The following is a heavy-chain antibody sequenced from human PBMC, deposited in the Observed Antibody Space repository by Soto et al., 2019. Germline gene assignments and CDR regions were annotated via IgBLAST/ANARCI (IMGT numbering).Heavy chain of an antibody. CDR3: ARERIAARPRYHGMDV. CDR2: IWYDGSNK. V-gene: IGHV3-33*01. CDR1: GFTFSSYG. D-gene: IGHD6-6*01. Sequence: GGSLRLSCAASGFTFSSYGMHWVRQAPGKGLEWVAVIWYDGSNKYYADSVKGRFTISRDNSKNTLYLQMNSLRAEDTAVYYCARERIAARPRYHGMDVWGQGTTVTVSS. J-gene: IGHJ6*02.